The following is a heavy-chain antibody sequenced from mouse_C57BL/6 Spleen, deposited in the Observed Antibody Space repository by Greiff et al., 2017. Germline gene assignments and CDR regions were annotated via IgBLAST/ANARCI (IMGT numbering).Heavy chain of an antibody. Sequence: QVQLKESGAELARPGASVKLSCKASGYTFTSYGISWVKQRTGQGLEWIGEIYPRSGNTYYNEKFKGKATLTADKSSSTAYMELRSLTSEDAAVYFCARTITTVVPRYFDVWGTGTTVTVSS. CDR1: GYTFTSYG. D-gene: IGHD1-1*01. J-gene: IGHJ1*03. CDR3: ARTITTVVPRYFDV. V-gene: IGHV1-81*01. CDR2: IYPRSGNT.